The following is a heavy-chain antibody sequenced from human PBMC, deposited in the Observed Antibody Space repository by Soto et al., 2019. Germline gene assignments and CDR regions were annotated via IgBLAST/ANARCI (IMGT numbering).Heavy chain of an antibody. CDR3: ARAWLRDPWMH. CDR2: ISSSSTYI. D-gene: IGHD2-2*03. J-gene: IGHJ4*02. V-gene: IGHV3-21*01. Sequence: EVQLVESGGGLVKPGGSLKLSCAASGFTFSTYNMNWVRQAPGEGLELVSSISSSSTYIYYPDSVKGRLTISRDNAKNSLYLQMKRLRAEDTAVYYSARAWLRDPWMHWCKGTLVTVPS. CDR1: GFTFSTYN.